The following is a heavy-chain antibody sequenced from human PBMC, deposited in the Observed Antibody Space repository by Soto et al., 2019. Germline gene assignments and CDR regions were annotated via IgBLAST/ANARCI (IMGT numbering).Heavy chain of an antibody. V-gene: IGHV3-48*02. D-gene: IGHD6-19*01. CDR2: ISSSSSTI. CDR1: GVTVSSYS. CDR3: ARPPASSGWYYFDY. J-gene: IGHJ4*02. Sequence: PGGSLRLSCAASGVTVSSYSMNWVRQTPGKGLEWVSYISSSSSTIYYADSVKGRFTISRDNAKNSLYLQMNSLRDEDTAVYYCARPPASSGWYYFDYWGQGTLVTAPQ.